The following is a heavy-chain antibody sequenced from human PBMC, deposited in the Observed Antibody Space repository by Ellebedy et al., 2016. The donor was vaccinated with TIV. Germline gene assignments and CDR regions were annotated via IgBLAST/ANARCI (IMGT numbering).Heavy chain of an antibody. CDR3: ARGTGIAAAHGDF. CDR2: IYPGDSDT. D-gene: IGHD6-13*01. Sequence: PGGSLRLSCKGSGYNFTSYWIDWVRQMPGKGLEWMGIIYPGDSDTRYSPSFQGQVTISADKSISTAYLQWSSLKASDTAMYYCARGTGIAAAHGDFWGQGTLVTVSS. V-gene: IGHV5-51*01. J-gene: IGHJ4*02. CDR1: GYNFTSYW.